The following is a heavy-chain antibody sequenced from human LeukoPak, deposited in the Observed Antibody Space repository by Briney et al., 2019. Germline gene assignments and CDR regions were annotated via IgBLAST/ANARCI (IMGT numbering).Heavy chain of an antibody. J-gene: IGHJ4*02. V-gene: IGHV3-20*04. CDR1: GFTFDDYG. D-gene: IGHD3-22*01. Sequence: RPGGSLRLSCAASGFTFDDYGMSWVRQAPGKGLEWVSGINWNGGSTGYADSVKGRFTISRDNAKNSLYLQMNSLRAEDTALYYCARGGYYDSRGYVGYWGQGTLVTVSS. CDR3: ARGGYYDSRGYVGY. CDR2: INWNGGST.